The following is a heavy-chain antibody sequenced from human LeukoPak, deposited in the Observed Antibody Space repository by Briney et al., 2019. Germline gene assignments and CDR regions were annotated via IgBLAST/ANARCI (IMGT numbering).Heavy chain of an antibody. CDR2: IYYSGST. D-gene: IGHD6-19*01. V-gene: IGHV4-59*01. Sequence: SETLSLTCTVSGGSISSYYWSWIRQPPGKGLEWIGHIYYSGSTNYNPSLKSRVTISVDTSKNQFSLKLSSVTAADTAVYYCARADSYSSGWYGYWGQGTLVTVSS. CDR3: ARADSYSSGWYGY. J-gene: IGHJ4*02. CDR1: GGSISSYY.